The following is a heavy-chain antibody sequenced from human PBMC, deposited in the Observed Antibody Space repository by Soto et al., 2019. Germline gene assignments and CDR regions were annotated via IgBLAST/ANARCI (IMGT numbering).Heavy chain of an antibody. Sequence: GGSLRLSCAASGFTFSSYAMHWVRQAPGKGLEWVAVISYDGSNKYYADSVKGRFTISRDNSKNTLYLQMNSLRAEDTAVYYCARDGRALSNYYYGMDVWGQGTTVTVSS. CDR1: GFTFSSYA. V-gene: IGHV3-30-3*01. CDR2: ISYDGSNK. CDR3: ARDGRALSNYYYGMDV. D-gene: IGHD1-1*01. J-gene: IGHJ6*02.